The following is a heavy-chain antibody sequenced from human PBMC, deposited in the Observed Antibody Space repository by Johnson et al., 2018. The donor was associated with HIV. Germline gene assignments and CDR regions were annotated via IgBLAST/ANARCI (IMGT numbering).Heavy chain of an antibody. CDR1: GFTFSNAW. J-gene: IGHJ3*01. Sequence: EVQLVESGGGLVKPGGSLRLSCAASGFTFSNAWMSWVRQAPGKGLEWVSVIYSGGSTYYTDSVKGRFTISRDNSKNTLYLQMNSLRPEDTALYYCAKDEAQTLASAGRDAFDFWGQGTAVTV. CDR2: IYSGGST. V-gene: IGHV3-66*02. CDR3: AKDEAQTLASAGRDAFDF. D-gene: IGHD6-13*01.